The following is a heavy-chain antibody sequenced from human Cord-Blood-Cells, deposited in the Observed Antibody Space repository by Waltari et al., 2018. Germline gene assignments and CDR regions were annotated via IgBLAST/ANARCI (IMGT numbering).Heavy chain of an antibody. CDR2: FDPEDGET. Sequence: QVQLVQSGAEVKKPGASVKVSCKVSGYTLTALSMHWVRQAPGKGLEWMGGFDPEDGETIYAQKFQGRVTMTEDTSTDTAYMELSSLRSEDTAVYYCATDGGIAAAVPQDWFDPWGQGTLVTVSS. CDR3: ATDGGIAAAVPQDWFDP. D-gene: IGHD6-13*01. J-gene: IGHJ5*02. V-gene: IGHV1-24*01. CDR1: GYTLTALS.